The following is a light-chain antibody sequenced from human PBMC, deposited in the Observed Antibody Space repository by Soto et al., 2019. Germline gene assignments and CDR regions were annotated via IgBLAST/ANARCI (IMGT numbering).Light chain of an antibody. V-gene: IGKV1-9*01. CDR2: AAS. CDR1: QDISGY. J-gene: IGKJ2*01. CDR3: QHLAGT. Sequence: QLTQSPSSLSASIGDRVTITCRASQDISGYLAWYQQQPGKAPKLLIYAASTLHSGVPTRFSGSGSETEFILTIGRLQPEDFATYHCQHLAGTFGQGTKLAMK.